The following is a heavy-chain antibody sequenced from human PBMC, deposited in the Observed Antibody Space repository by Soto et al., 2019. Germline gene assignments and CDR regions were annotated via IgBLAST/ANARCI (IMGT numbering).Heavy chain of an antibody. Sequence: QVQLVESGGGVVQPGRSLRLSCVGSGFPFWHYGMHWVRQAPGKGLEWVAVIWSDGKKESYADFVKGRFAISRDNFKDTLYLQMTSLRAEDTAVYYCARDRDGGWFHMDVWGRGTTVTVSS. CDR1: GFPFWHYG. CDR3: ARDRDGGWFHMDV. J-gene: IGHJ6*02. V-gene: IGHV3-33*01. D-gene: IGHD6-19*01. CDR2: IWSDGKKE.